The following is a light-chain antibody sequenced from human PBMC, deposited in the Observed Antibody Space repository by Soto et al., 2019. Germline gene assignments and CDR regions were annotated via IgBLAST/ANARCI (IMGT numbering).Light chain of an antibody. CDR3: QQYGSSPLT. CDR2: GTS. V-gene: IGKV3-20*01. J-gene: IGKJ4*01. Sequence: EIVLTQSPGTLSLSPGERATLSCRASQSVSSSYLAWYQQKPGQAPRLLISGTSNRATGIPDRFRGSGSGTDFTVTISRLEPEDFAVYYCQQYGSSPLTFGGGTKVEIK. CDR1: QSVSSSY.